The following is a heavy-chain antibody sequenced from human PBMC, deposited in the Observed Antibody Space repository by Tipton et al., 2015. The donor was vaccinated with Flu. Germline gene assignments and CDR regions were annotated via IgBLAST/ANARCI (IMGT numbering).Heavy chain of an antibody. Sequence: TLSLTCAVYGGSFSGYYWTYIRQPPGKGLEWIGEINHSGDTNYNPSLKSRVTISVDTSKNQFSPKLTSVTAADTAVYSCARALRTTGFDYWGQGTLVTVSS. V-gene: IGHV4-34*01. CDR2: INHSGDT. D-gene: IGHD1-1*01. CDR1: GGSFSGYY. CDR3: ARALRTTGFDY. J-gene: IGHJ4*02.